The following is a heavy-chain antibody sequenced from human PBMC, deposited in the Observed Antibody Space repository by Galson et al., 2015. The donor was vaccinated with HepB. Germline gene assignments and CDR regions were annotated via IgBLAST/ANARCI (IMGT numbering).Heavy chain of an antibody. Sequence: SLRLGCAAAGVIFGDYYMDWGRQAPGKGVEWAGRIRNRANSHTTEYAASVKGRFSITRDDSKNSLYLQTNSLKTEDTAVYYCVRSRRDGYNLDDYWGQGTLVTVSS. V-gene: IGHV3-72*01. J-gene: IGHJ4*02. CDR3: VRSRRDGYNLDDY. CDR2: IRNRANSHTT. D-gene: IGHD5-24*01. CDR1: GVIFGDYY.